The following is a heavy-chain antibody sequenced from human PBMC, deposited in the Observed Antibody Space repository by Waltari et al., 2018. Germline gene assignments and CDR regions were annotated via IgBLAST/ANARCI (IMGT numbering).Heavy chain of an antibody. Sequence: QVQLQESGPGLVKPSETLSLTCTVSGGSISSYYWSWIRQPPGKGLEWIGYIYYSGSTNYNPSRKSRATISVDTSKNQFSLKLSSVTAADTAVYYCAREGVGDGYNFDYWGQGTLVTVSS. CDR1: GGSISSYY. V-gene: IGHV4-59*01. D-gene: IGHD1-26*01. CDR2: IYYSGST. CDR3: AREGVGDGYNFDY. J-gene: IGHJ4*02.